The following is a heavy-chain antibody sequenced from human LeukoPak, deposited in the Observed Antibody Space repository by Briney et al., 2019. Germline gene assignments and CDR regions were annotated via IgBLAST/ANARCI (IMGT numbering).Heavy chain of an antibody. D-gene: IGHD1-14*01. V-gene: IGHV4-4*02. CDR2: MYPSGST. Sequence: SGTLSLTCAVSGGSISSSNWWSWVRPPPGKGLEWIGEMYPSGSTNYNPSLKSRVTISIDKSKNQFSLKLISVTAADTAVYYCARHARYFYYFDYWGQGTLVTVSS. CDR1: GGSISSSNW. J-gene: IGHJ4*02. CDR3: ARHARYFYYFDY.